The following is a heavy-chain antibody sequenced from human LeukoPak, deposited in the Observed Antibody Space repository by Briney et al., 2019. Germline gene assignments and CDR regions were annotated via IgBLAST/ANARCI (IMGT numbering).Heavy chain of an antibody. D-gene: IGHD2-2*01. Sequence: SVKVSCKASGGTFSSYAISWVRQAPGQGLEWMGRIIPILGIANYAQKFQGRVTITAGKSTSTAYMELSSLRSEDTAVYYCARGSVDCSSTSCYRYLFDYWGQGTLVTVSS. CDR1: GGTFSSYA. V-gene: IGHV1-69*04. CDR3: ARGSVDCSSTSCYRYLFDY. CDR2: IIPILGIA. J-gene: IGHJ4*02.